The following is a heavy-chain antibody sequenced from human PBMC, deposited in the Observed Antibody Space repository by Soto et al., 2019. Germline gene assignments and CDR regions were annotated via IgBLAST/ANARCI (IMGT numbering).Heavy chain of an antibody. CDR2: IYYSGST. Sequence: SETLSLTCTVSGGSVSSGSYYWSWIRQPPGKGLEWIGYIYYSGSTNYNPSLKSRVTISVDTSKNQFSLKLSSVTAADTAVYYCARLPARKAQNDYWGQGTLVTVSS. V-gene: IGHV4-61*01. CDR1: GGSVSSGSYY. J-gene: IGHJ4*02. CDR3: ARLPARKAQNDY.